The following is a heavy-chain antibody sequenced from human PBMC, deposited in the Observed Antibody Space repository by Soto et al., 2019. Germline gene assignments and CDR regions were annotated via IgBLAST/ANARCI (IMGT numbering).Heavy chain of an antibody. Sequence: GESLKISCIYYGSTFTNHWIGWVRQMPGKGLECMGIIYPGNSDTSYSPSFQGQVTFSIDKSANTAYLQWSSLKASDTAMYYCARAYNVYDGAFDIWGQGTMVTVS. CDR2: IYPGNSDT. CDR3: ARAYNVYDGAFDI. D-gene: IGHD5-12*01. CDR1: GSTFTNHW. J-gene: IGHJ3*02. V-gene: IGHV5-51*01.